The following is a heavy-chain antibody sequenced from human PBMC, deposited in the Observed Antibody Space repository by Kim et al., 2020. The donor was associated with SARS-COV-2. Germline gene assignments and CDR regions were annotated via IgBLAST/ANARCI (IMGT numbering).Heavy chain of an antibody. Sequence: VLGRVTISRTNSKNTVYLQMSSLRAEDAAVYFCVKVVDYTFGSSDSWGQGTLVTVSS. J-gene: IGHJ4*02. CDR3: VKVVDYTFGSSDS. V-gene: IGHV3-23*01. D-gene: IGHD4-4*01.